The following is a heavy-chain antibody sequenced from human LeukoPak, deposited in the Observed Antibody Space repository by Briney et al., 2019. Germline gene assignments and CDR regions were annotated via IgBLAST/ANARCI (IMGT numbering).Heavy chain of an antibody. CDR2: IGTAGDT. CDR1: GFTFSSYD. J-gene: IGHJ3*02. V-gene: IGHV3-13*01. D-gene: IGHD6-6*01. CDR3: ARAAALDAFDI. Sequence: GGSLRLSCAASGFTFSSYDMHWVRQATGKGLEWVSAIGTAGDTYYPGSVKGRFTISRENAKNSLYLQMNSLRAGDAAVYYCARAAALDAFDIWGQGTMVTVSS.